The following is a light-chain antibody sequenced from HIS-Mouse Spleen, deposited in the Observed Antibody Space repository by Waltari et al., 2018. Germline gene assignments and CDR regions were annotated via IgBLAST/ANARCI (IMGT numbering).Light chain of an antibody. V-gene: IGLV3-21*03. CDR1: NIGSTS. J-gene: IGLJ2*01. CDR3: QVWDSSSDHVV. CDR2: DDS. Sequence: SYVLTQPPSVSVAPGKPARITWGGNNIGSTSVPWYQQKPGQAPVLVVHDDSDRPSGIPERFSGSNSGNTATLTISRVEAGDEADYYCQVWDSSSDHVVFGGGTKLTVL.